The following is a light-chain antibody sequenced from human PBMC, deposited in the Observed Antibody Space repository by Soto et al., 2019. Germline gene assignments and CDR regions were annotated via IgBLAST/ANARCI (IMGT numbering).Light chain of an antibody. CDR3: SSYTSSSTLYV. V-gene: IGLV2-14*01. CDR2: EVS. CDR1: SIDVGGYNH. J-gene: IGLJ1*01. Sequence: SVLTQPSSVSASPGQSITISFTGTSIDVGGYNHVSWYQQHPGKAPKLMIYEVSDRPSGVSNRFSGSKSGNTASLTISGLQAEDEADYYCSSYTSSSTLYVFGTGTKVTVL.